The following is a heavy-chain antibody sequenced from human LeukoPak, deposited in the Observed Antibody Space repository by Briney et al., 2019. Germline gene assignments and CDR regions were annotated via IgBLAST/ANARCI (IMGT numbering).Heavy chain of an antibody. J-gene: IGHJ6*02. CDR1: GFTFSSFW. D-gene: IGHD6-13*01. CDR3: ARDISTSWSEGQTV. Sequence: GGSLRLSCAASGFTFSSFWMSWVRQAPGKGLEWVANIKQDGSEKYYVDSVKGRFTISRDNAKNSLYLQMNSLRAEDTAVYYSARDISTSWSEGQTVWGQGTTVTVSS. CDR2: IKQDGSEK. V-gene: IGHV3-7*04.